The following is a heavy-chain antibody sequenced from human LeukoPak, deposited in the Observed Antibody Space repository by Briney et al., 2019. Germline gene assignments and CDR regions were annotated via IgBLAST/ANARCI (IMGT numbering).Heavy chain of an antibody. D-gene: IGHD3-10*01. J-gene: IGHJ4*02. CDR1: GFTFRHYS. CDR3: ARDRRGKDY. Sequence: GCALRLSCAASGFTFRHYSMIGVGQAPGKELEWVSYIRSSSSSIYYADSVKGRFTITRENAKNSLYLQMSSLRAEDTAVYYCARDRRGKDYWGQGTLVTASP. V-gene: IGHV3-48*04. CDR2: IRSSSSSI.